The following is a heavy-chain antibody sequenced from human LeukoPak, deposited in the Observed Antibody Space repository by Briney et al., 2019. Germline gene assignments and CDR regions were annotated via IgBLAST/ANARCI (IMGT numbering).Heavy chain of an antibody. J-gene: IGHJ4*02. CDR1: GGTFSSYA. D-gene: IGHD3-3*01. CDR2: IIPIFGTA. CDR3: ARTVWFWSGYFKHFDY. Sequence: SVKVSCKASGGTFSSYAISWVRQAPGQGLEWMGGIIPIFGTANYAQKFQGRVTITADKSTSTAYMELSSLRSEDTAVYYCARTVWFWSGYFKHFDYWGQGTLVTVSS. V-gene: IGHV1-69*06.